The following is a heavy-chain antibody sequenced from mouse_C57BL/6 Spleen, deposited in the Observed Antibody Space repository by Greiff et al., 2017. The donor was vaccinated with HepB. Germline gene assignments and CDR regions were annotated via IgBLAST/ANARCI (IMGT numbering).Heavy chain of an antibody. CDR2: IYPGDGDT. J-gene: IGHJ2*01. CDR3: TRGLRVYD. D-gene: IGHD2-4*01. Sequence: VQLQQSGPELVKPGASVKISCKASGYAFSSSWMNWVKQRPGKGLEWIGRIYPGDGDTNYNGKFKGKATLTADKSSSTAYMQLSSLTSEDSAVYFCTRGLRVYDWDQGTTLTVSS. CDR1: GYAFSSSW. V-gene: IGHV1-82*01.